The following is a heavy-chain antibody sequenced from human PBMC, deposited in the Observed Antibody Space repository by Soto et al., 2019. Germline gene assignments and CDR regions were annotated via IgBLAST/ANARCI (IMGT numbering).Heavy chain of an antibody. J-gene: IGHJ4*02. CDR1: GFSISNGYY. D-gene: IGHD3-9*01. V-gene: IGHV4-38-2*02. Sequence: AGTLTLSWAVSGFSISNGYYLVLLPQTPGKGVEWIGSIYDSGSTYYNLSLKSRVSISVDTSKNHFSLKLSSVTAADTAVYYCAREYYDILPGYWVPGDLDYWGQATLVNVSS. CDR3: AREYYDILPGYWVPGDLDY. CDR2: IYDSGST.